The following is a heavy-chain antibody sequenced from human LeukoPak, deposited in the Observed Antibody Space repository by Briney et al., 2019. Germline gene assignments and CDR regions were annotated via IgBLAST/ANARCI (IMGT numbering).Heavy chain of an antibody. CDR3: ARSYCSGGSCYLMGNDY. Sequence: ASVKVSCKASGYTFTGYYTHWVRRAPGQGLEWMGWINPNSGGTNYAQKFQGRVTMTRDTSISTAYMELSKLRSDDTAVYYCARSYCSGGSCYLMGNDYWGQGTLVTVSS. J-gene: IGHJ4*02. V-gene: IGHV1-2*02. CDR2: INPNSGGT. CDR1: GYTFTGYY. D-gene: IGHD2-15*01.